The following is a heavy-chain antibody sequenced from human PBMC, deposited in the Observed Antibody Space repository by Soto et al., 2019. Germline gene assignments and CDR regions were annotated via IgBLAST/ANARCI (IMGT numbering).Heavy chain of an antibody. Sequence: SETLSLTCAVYGGSFSGYYWTWIRQPPGTGLEWIGEINHSGSTNYNPSLKSRVTISVDTSKSQFSLKLSSVTAADTAVYYCVRFWPPPYSDGLTDYRDAFDYWGQGTLGSVSS. CDR1: GGSFSGYY. V-gene: IGHV4-34*01. CDR2: INHSGST. J-gene: IGHJ4*02. CDR3: VRFWPPPYSDGLTDYRDAFDY. D-gene: IGHD3-9*01.